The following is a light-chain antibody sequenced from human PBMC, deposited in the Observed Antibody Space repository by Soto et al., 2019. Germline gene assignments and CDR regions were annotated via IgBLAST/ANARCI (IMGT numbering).Light chain of an antibody. Sequence: EIVLTQSPGTLSLSPGERATLSCRASQSVSSSYLAWYQQKPGQAPRLLIYGASSRATGIPDRFSGSGSWTAFTLTISRLEPEDFAVYYCQQYGSSPWTFGQGTNLQIK. V-gene: IGKV3-20*01. CDR3: QQYGSSPWT. CDR1: QSVSSSY. CDR2: GAS. J-gene: IGKJ1*01.